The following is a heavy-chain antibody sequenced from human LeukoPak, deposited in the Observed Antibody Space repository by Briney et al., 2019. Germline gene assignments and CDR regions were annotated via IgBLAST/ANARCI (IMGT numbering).Heavy chain of an antibody. Sequence: SETLSLTCAVSGGSISSSNWWSWVRQPPGKGLEWIGEIYHSGSTNYNPSLKSRVTISVDTSKNQFSLKLSSVTAADTAVYYCARGLIVGWYLIPFDYWGQGTLVTVSS. CDR2: IYHSGST. V-gene: IGHV4-4*02. D-gene: IGHD2-21*01. CDR1: GGSISSSNW. J-gene: IGHJ4*02. CDR3: ARGLIVGWYLIPFDY.